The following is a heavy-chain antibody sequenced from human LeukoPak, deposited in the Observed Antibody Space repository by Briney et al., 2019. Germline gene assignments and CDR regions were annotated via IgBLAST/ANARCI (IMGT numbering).Heavy chain of an antibody. CDR2: IYHSGST. J-gene: IGHJ2*01. V-gene: IGHV4-38-2*02. CDR1: GYSISSGYY. D-gene: IGHD3-16*01. CDR3: ARGGGSWYFDL. Sequence: SETLSLTCTVSGYSISSGYYWGWIRQPPGKGLEWIGYIYHSGSTYYNPSLKSRVTISVDRSKDQFSLKLSSVTAADTAVYYCARGGGSWYFDLWGRGTLVTVSS.